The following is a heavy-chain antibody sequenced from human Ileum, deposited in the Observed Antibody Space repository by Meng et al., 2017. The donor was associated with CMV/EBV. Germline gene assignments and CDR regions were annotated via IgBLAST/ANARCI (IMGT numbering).Heavy chain of an antibody. Sequence: GGSLRLSCEVSGFTFSKYFMTWVRQTPGKGLEGVAAISSSGDRTYYADSMEGRFTISRDNSKNASYLQMDDLSGDDTAVYYCARPPTGALRFYGVDVWGPATTVTFSS. V-gene: IGHV3-23*01. CDR2: ISSSGDRT. CDR1: GFTFSKYF. D-gene: IGHD1-1*01. J-gene: IGHJ6*02. CDR3: ARPPTGALRFYGVDV.